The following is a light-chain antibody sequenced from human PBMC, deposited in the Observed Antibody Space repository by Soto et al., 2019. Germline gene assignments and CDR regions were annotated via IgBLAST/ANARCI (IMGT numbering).Light chain of an antibody. J-gene: IGKJ4*01. V-gene: IGKV3-20*01. CDR3: QQYNEWPLT. CDR2: GAS. Sequence: EIVLTQSPGTLSLSPGERATLSCRASQSVSSSYLAWYQQKPGQAPRLLIYGASSRATGIPARLSGSGSGTDFTLTISSLQSADFAVYYCQQYNEWPLTFGGGTKV. CDR1: QSVSSSY.